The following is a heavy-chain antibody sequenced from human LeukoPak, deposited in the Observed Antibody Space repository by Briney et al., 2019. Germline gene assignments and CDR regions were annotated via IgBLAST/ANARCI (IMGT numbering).Heavy chain of an antibody. J-gene: IGHJ4*02. Sequence: SVKVSCRASGYTFTSYYMHWVRQAPGQGLEWMGIINPSGGSTSYAQKFQGRVTMTRDTSTSTVYMELSSLRSEDTAVYYCAREGRITIFGVVRHPDYWGQGTLVTVSS. V-gene: IGHV1-46*03. D-gene: IGHD3-3*01. CDR1: GYTFTSYY. CDR2: INPSGGST. CDR3: AREGRITIFGVVRHPDY.